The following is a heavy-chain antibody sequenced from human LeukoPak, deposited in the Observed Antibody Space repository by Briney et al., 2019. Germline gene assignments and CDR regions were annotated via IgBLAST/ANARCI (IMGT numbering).Heavy chain of an antibody. D-gene: IGHD2-15*01. J-gene: IGHJ4*02. CDR1: GGSISSYY. CDR2: IYYSGST. V-gene: IGHV4-59*01. CDR3: ARLTLLPGYFDY. Sequence: PSETLSLTCTVSGGSISSYYWSWLRQPPGKGLEWIGYIYYSGSTNYNPSLKSRVTISVDTSKNQFSLKLSSVTAADTAVYYCARLTLLPGYFDYWGQGTLVTVS.